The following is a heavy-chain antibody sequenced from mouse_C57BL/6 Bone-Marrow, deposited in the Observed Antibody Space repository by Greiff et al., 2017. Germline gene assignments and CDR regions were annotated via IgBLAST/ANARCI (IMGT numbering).Heavy chain of an antibody. CDR2: IHPTGGST. D-gene: IGHD3-1*01. Sequence: QVQLQQPGAELVKPGASVKLSCKASGYTFTSYWMHWVNQRPGQGLEWIGMIHPTGGSTNYNEKFKSKATLTVDKSSITAYMQLSSLTSEDSAVYCCAGSSVLLTDYWGQGTTLTVSS. CDR3: AGSSVLLTDY. V-gene: IGHV1-64*01. J-gene: IGHJ2*01. CDR1: GYTFTSYW.